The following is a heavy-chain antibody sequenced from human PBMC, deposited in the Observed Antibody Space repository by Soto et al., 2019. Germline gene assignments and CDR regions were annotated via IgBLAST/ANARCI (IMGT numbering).Heavy chain of an antibody. CDR1: GGSISSYY. CDR3: ARDKVRGLTSAARPPSCAFDI. D-gene: IGHD6-6*01. Sequence: PSETLSLTCTVSGGSISSYYWSWIRQPPGKGLEWIGYIYYSGSTNYNPSLKSRVTISVDTSKNQFSLKLTSVTAADTAVYYCARDKVRGLTSAARPPSCAFDIWGQGTMVTVSS. V-gene: IGHV4-59*12. J-gene: IGHJ3*02. CDR2: IYYSGST.